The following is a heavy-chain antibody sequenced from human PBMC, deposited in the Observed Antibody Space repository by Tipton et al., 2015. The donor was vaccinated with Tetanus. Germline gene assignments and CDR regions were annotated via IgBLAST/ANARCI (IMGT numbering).Heavy chain of an antibody. CDR3: ARWTGSSPSCYYYYYYYVDV. D-gene: IGHD2-2*01. V-gene: IGHV4-30-4*01. CDR2: IYYSGST. Sequence: LRLSCSVSGDSIRSEDYYWGWIRQSPGKGLEWLGYIYYSGSTYNNPSLKSRVSISLDASKNQFSLSLNSVTAADSATYYCARWTGSSPSCYYYYYYYVDVWGTGTAVAVSS. J-gene: IGHJ6*03. CDR1: GDSIRSEDYY.